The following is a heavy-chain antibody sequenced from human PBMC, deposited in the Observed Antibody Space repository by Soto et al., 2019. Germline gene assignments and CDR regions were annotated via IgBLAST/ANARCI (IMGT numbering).Heavy chain of an antibody. CDR3: ARGIVVVPAAMPGYNWFDP. D-gene: IGHD2-2*01. J-gene: IGHJ5*02. V-gene: IGHV4-34*01. CDR2: IKHSGST. Sequence: PSETLSLTCAVYGGSFSGYYWSWIRQPPGKGLEWIGEIKHSGSTNYNPSLKSRVTISVDTSKNQSSLKLSSVTAADTAVYYCARGIVVVPAAMPGYNWFDPWGQGTLVTVSS. CDR1: GGSFSGYY.